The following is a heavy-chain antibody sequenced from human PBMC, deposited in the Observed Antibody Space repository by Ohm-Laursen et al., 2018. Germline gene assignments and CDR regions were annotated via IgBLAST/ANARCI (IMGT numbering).Heavy chain of an antibody. CDR2: IYYSGST. D-gene: IGHD2-21*01. J-gene: IGHJ3*02. CDR3: ARIDSSDAFDI. V-gene: IGHV4-31*03. CDR1: GGSISSGGYY. Sequence: SQTLSLTCTVSGGSISSGGYYWSWIRQPPGKGLEWIGYIYYSGSTYYNPSLKSRVTISVDTSKNQFSLKLSSVTAADTAVYYCARIDSSDAFDIWGQGTMVTVSS.